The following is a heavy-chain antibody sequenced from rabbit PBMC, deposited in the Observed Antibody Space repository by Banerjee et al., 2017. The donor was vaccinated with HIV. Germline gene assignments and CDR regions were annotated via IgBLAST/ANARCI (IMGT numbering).Heavy chain of an antibody. J-gene: IGHJ4*01. D-gene: IGHD6-1*01. CDR3: ARGNTGGYVAYGYAWDL. CDR2: ISTADDST. CDR1: GFDFSSYW. V-gene: IGHV1S7*01. Sequence: QSLEESGGGLVQPGGSLKLSCKASGFDFSSYWMSWVRQAPGKGLEWIGCISTADDSTDYASWVNGRFTISFDNAQNTVFLQMTSLTVADTATYFCARGNTGGYVAYGYAWDLWGQGTLVTVS.